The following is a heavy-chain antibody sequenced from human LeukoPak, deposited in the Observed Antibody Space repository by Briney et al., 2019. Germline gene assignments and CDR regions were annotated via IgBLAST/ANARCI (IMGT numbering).Heavy chain of an antibody. Sequence: ASVKVSCKASGYTFTGYYIHWVRQAPGQGLEWMGWINPSSGGAKYAQNFQGRVIMTTDTSVSTAYMELSSLRSDDTAVYYCARSSPPTYYHFYYYMDVWARGPRSPSP. J-gene: IGHJ6*03. CDR2: INPSSGGA. D-gene: IGHD6-13*01. CDR3: ARSSPPTYYHFYYYMDV. V-gene: IGHV1-2*02. CDR1: GYTFTGYY.